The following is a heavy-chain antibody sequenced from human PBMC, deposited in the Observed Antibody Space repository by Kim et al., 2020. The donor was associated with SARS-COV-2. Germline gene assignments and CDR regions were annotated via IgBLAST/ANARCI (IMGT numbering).Heavy chain of an antibody. CDR1: GGSISSYY. Sequence: SETLSLTCTVSGGSISSYYWSWIRQPPGKGLEWIGYIYYSGSTNYNPSLKSRVNISVDTSKNQFSLKLSSVTAADTAVYYCARSRSEGYYDFWSGTATYYYYSMDVWGKGTTVTVSS. CDR2: IYYSGST. J-gene: IGHJ6*03. D-gene: IGHD3-3*01. V-gene: IGHV4-59*01. CDR3: ARSRSEGYYDFWSGTATYYYYSMDV.